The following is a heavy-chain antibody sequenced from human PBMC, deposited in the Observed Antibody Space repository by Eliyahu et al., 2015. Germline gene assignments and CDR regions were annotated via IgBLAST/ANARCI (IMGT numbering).Heavy chain of an antibody. J-gene: IGHJ5*02. D-gene: IGHD3-16*01. Sequence: QITLKESGPTLVKPTQXLXLTCXFSGFSLSSSGVAVGWIRQPPGKALEWLALIYWDDDKRYSPSLKTRLTITKDTSKNQVVLTMTNMDPVDTATYYCARRRGPAWFDPWGQGTLVIVSS. V-gene: IGHV2-5*02. CDR3: ARRRGPAWFDP. CDR2: IYWDDDK. CDR1: GFSLSSSGVA.